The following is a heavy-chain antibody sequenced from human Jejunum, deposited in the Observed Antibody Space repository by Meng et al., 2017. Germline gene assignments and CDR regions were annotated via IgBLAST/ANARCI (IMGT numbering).Heavy chain of an antibody. CDR3: ARVLYGSSGHRAFDI. Sequence: GESLKISCAASGFTFRSFALSWVRQAPGKGLDWVSRIGASGGDTYNADSVKGRFTISRDNSKNTLFLQMNSLRAEDTAVYYCARVLYGSSGHRAFDIWGQGTKVTVSS. CDR1: GFTFRSFA. D-gene: IGHD3-22*01. V-gene: IGHV3-23*01. J-gene: IGHJ3*02. CDR2: IGASGGDT.